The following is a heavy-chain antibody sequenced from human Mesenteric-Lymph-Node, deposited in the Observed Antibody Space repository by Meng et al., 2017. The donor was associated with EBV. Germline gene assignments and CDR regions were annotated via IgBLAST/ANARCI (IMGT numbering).Heavy chain of an antibody. CDR1: GGSFSGYF. Sequence: QVQLQQWGAGLLNPSETLSLTCAVYGGSFSGYFWSWVRQSPGKGLEWIGETNHSGYTSYNPSLKSRVTISPDTSKNQFSLKLSSVTAADTAMYYCARGGIAARSPWFDPWGQGTLVTVSS. CDR2: TNHSGYT. CDR3: ARGGIAARSPWFDP. J-gene: IGHJ5*02. V-gene: IGHV4-34*01. D-gene: IGHD6-6*01.